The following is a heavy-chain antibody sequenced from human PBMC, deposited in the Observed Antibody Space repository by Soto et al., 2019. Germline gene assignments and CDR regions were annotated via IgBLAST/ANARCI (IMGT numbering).Heavy chain of an antibody. D-gene: IGHD3-9*01. CDR1: GGSISSSNW. V-gene: IGHV4-4*02. J-gene: IGHJ4*02. Sequence: PSETLSLTCAVSGGSISSSNWWSWVRQPPGKGLEWIGEIYHSGGTNYNPSLKSRVTISVDKSKNQFSLKLSSVTAADTAVYYCARLGYDILTGYSRDFDYWGQGTLVTVSS. CDR2: IYHSGGT. CDR3: ARLGYDILTGYSRDFDY.